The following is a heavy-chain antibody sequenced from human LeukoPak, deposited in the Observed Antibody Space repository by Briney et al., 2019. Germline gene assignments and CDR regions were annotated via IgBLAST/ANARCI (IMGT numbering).Heavy chain of an antibody. V-gene: IGHV3-7*04. CDR1: GFTFSSYW. CDR3: ARGIVGASHDAFDI. D-gene: IGHD1-26*01. J-gene: IGHJ3*02. Sequence: GGSLRLSCAASGFTFSSYWMSWVRQAPGKGLEWVANIKQDGSEKYYVDSVKGRFTISRDNAKNSPYLQMNSLRAEDTAVYYCARGIVGASHDAFDIWGQGTMVTVSS. CDR2: IKQDGSEK.